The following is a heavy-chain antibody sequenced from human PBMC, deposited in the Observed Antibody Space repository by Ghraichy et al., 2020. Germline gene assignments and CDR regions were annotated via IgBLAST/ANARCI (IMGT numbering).Heavy chain of an antibody. Sequence: GGSLRLSCAASGFTFSGYAMRWVRQAPGKGLEWVSTITWNSASTRYADSVKGRSTISRDNYKNAVYLQVTSLREDDTAVYFCAKTGDSGWFYDDWGRGTLVTV. CDR1: GFTFSGYA. D-gene: IGHD6-19*01. CDR2: ITWNSAST. J-gene: IGHJ4*02. CDR3: AKTGDSGWFYDD. V-gene: IGHV3-23*01.